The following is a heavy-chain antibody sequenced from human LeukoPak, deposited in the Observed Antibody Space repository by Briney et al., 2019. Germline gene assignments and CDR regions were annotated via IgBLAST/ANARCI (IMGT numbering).Heavy chain of an antibody. CDR1: GFTFSSYG. CDR3: ARDHRYAFDN. Sequence: GGSLRLSCAASGFTFSSYGMSWVRQAPGRGLEWVSLIGDGGGDTYYADSVKGRFTISGDSAKNSVFLQMNSLRVEDTAVYYCARDHRYAFDNWGQGTLVTVSS. D-gene: IGHD5-12*01. V-gene: IGHV3-21*01. CDR2: IGDGGGDT. J-gene: IGHJ4*02.